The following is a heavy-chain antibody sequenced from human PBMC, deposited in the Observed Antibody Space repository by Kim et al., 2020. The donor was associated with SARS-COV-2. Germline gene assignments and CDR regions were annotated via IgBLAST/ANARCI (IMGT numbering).Heavy chain of an antibody. CDR3: AKAGGVTSVTTPFDY. V-gene: IGHV3-23*02. Sequence: DSVKGRFTISRDNSQKTLYLQMNSLRAEDTAVYYCAKAGGVTSVTTPFDYWGQGTLVTVSS. D-gene: IGHD4-17*01. J-gene: IGHJ4*02.